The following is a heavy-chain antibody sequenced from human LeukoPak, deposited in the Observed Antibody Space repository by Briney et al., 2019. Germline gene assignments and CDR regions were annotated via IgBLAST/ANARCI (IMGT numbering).Heavy chain of an antibody. D-gene: IGHD1-1*01. CDR3: ARVSWFPGTSYYYMDV. V-gene: IGHV4-38-2*02. CDR2: VYDSGST. J-gene: IGHJ6*03. CDR1: GYSISSGYY. Sequence: SETLSLTCTVSGYSISSGYYWGWIRQPPGKGLEWIGYVYDSGSTNYNPSLKSRVTISVDTSKNQFSLKLSSVTAADTAVYYCARVSWFPGTSYYYMDVWGKGPTVTVSS.